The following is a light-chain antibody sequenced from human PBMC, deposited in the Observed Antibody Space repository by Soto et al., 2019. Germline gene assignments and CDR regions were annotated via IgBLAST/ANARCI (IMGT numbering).Light chain of an antibody. J-gene: IGKJ3*01. CDR1: QSVTSDY. Sequence: ENVLTQSPGTLSLSPGERATLSCRASQSVTSDYLARYQQRPGQSPRLLIYDASRRATDIPDRFSGSGSGTDFTLTISKLEPEDFAVYYCLQYGDSPFTFGPGTKVDIK. CDR3: LQYGDSPFT. CDR2: DAS. V-gene: IGKV3-20*01.